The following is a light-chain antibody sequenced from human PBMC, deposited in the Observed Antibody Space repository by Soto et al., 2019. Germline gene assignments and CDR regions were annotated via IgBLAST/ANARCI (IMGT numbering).Light chain of an antibody. CDR1: QGISSY. CDR3: QQYYSYPQYT. V-gene: IGKV1-8*01. J-gene: IGKJ2*01. Sequence: AIRMTQSPSSFSASTGDRVTITCRASQGISSYLAWYQQKPGKAPKLLIYAASTLQSGVPSRFSGSGSGTDFTLTISWLQSEDFATYYCQQYYSYPQYTFGQGTKLEIK. CDR2: AAS.